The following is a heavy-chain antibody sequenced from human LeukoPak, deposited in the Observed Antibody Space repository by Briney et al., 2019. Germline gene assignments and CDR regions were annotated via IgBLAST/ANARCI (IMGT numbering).Heavy chain of an antibody. Sequence: SETLSLTCTVSGGSVSSNIYYWNWIRQPPGKGLEWIGYIYYSGSTNYNPSLQSRVTISVDTSKNQFSLKLTSLTAADTAVYYCARDLHYYYGMDVWGQGTTVTVSS. J-gene: IGHJ6*02. V-gene: IGHV4-61*01. CDR1: GGSVSSNIYY. CDR2: IYYSGST. CDR3: ARDLHYYYGMDV.